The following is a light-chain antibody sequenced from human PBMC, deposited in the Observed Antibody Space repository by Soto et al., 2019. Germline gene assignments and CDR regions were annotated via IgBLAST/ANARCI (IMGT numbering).Light chain of an antibody. J-gene: IGLJ3*02. Sequence: QSVLTQPPSASATPGQRVTISCSGSSSNIGSYYVYWYQQLPGTAPKLLIYKNNQRPSGVPDRFSGSKSGTSASLAISGLRSEDEADYYCAAWDDSLSGVVFGGGTQLTVL. CDR1: SSNIGSYY. CDR2: KNN. CDR3: AAWDDSLSGVV. V-gene: IGLV1-47*01.